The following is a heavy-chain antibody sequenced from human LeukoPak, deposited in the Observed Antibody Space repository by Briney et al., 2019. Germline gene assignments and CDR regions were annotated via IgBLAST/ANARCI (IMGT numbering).Heavy chain of an antibody. CDR1: GASISSYY. V-gene: IGHV4-4*07. J-gene: IGHJ6*02. CDR2: IYTSGGT. Sequence: SETLSLTCTVSGASISSYYWTWVRQPAGKGLEWIGRIYTSGGTNYNPSLKSRVTMSVDTSENRFSLKLTSVTAADTAVYYCARAPSYNSARLDVWGQGTTVTVSS. CDR3: ARAPSYNSARLDV. D-gene: IGHD1-1*01.